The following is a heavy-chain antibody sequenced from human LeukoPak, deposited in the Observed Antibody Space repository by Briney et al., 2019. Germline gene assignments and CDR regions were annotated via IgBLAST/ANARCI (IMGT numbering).Heavy chain of an antibody. J-gene: IGHJ5*02. V-gene: IGHV3-72*01. D-gene: IGHD3-10*02. CDR2: IRNRPKSYTT. Sequence: GGSLRLSCAASGFTLSDYYMSWIRQAPGKGLDWVARIRNRPKSYTTEYAASVKGRFTISRDDSKSSLFLQMSGLRTEDTAMYYCSISYVPGKDAYFDLRGQGTLVTVSS. CDR1: GFTLSDYY. CDR3: SISYVPGKDAYFDL.